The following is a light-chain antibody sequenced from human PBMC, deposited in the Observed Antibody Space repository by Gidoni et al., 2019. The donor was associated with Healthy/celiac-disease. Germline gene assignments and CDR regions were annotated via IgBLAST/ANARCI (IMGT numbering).Light chain of an antibody. CDR3: SSYTSSSTRV. Sequence: QSALTQPPSVSGSPGQSITISCTGTSSDVGGYNYVSWYQQHPGKATKLMIYDVSNRPSGVSNRFSGSKSGNTASLTISGLQAEDEADYYCSSYTSSSTRVFGGGTKLTVL. V-gene: IGLV2-14*03. CDR2: DVS. J-gene: IGLJ2*01. CDR1: SSDVGGYNY.